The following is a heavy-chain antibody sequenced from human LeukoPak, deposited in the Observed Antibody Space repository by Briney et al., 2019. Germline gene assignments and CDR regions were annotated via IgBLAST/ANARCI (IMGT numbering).Heavy chain of an antibody. D-gene: IGHD4-17*01. Sequence: GGSLRLSCAASGFTFDDYTMHWVRQAPGKGLEWVSLISCDGGSTYYADSVKGRFTISRDNSKNSLYLQMNSLRTEDTALYYCASIGHYGDYIDYWGQGTLVTVSS. CDR3: ASIGHYGDYIDY. CDR1: GFTFDDYT. V-gene: IGHV3-43*01. J-gene: IGHJ4*02. CDR2: ISCDGGST.